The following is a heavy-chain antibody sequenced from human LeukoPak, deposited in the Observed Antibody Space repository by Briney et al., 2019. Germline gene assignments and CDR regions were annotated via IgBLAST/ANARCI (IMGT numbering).Heavy chain of an antibody. Sequence: GGSLRLSCAASGFTFSSYSMNWVRQAPGKGLEWVSSISSSSSYIYYADSVKGRFTISRDNAKSSLYLQMNSLRVEDTAVYYCARVHHNTAMVDIDYWGQGTLVTVSS. J-gene: IGHJ4*02. CDR3: ARVHHNTAMVDIDY. CDR2: ISSSSSYI. V-gene: IGHV3-21*01. CDR1: GFTFSSYS. D-gene: IGHD5-18*01.